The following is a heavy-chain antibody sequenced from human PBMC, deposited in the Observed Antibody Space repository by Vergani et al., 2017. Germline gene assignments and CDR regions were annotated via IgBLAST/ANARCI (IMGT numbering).Heavy chain of an antibody. CDR1: GYTLSRYS. V-gene: IGHV7-4-1*02. D-gene: IGHD2-2*01. CDR2: INTNTGNP. CDR3: ARESDCSSTSCYGHNWFDP. J-gene: IGHJ5*02. Sequence: QVQLVQSGSELKKPGASVKVSCKASGYTLSRYSIYWVRQAPGQGLEWMGWINTNTGNPAYAQGFRGRFVFSLDTSVSTAYLQISSLKAEDTAVYYCARESDCSSTSCYGHNWFDPWGQGTLVTVSS.